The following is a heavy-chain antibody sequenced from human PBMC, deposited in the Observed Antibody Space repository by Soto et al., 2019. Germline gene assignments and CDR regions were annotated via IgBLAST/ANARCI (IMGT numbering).Heavy chain of an antibody. Sequence: GGSLRLSCAASGVTFSSYSMNWVRQAPGKGLEWVSSISSSSSYIYYADSVKGRFTISRDNAKNSLYLQMNSLRAEDTAVYYCARDFGPATAPDYWGQGTLVTVSS. CDR2: ISSSSSYI. J-gene: IGHJ4*02. CDR3: ARDFGPATAPDY. CDR1: GVTFSSYS. V-gene: IGHV3-21*01. D-gene: IGHD3-3*01.